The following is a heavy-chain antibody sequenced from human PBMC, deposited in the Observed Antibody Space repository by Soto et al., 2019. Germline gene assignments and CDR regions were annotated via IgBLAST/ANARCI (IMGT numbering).Heavy chain of an antibody. D-gene: IGHD6-13*01. V-gene: IGHV4-34*01. CDR3: ARGGQQQLVRLVWFDP. J-gene: IGHJ5*02. CDR1: GGSFSGYY. Sequence: KPSETLSLTCAVYGGSFSGYYWSWIRQPPGKGLEWIGEINHSGSTNYNPSLKSRVTISVDTSKNQFSLKLSSVTAADTAVYYCARGGQQQLVRLVWFDPWGQGTLVTVSS. CDR2: INHSGST.